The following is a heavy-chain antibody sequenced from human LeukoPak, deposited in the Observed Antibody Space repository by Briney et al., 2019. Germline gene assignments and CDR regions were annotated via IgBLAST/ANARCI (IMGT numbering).Heavy chain of an antibody. CDR3: ARHQPKPSAGKYYFDY. D-gene: IGHD6-13*01. Sequence: WGSLRLSSAASWFTLSNNYMSWGRPAPGEGLGWISIIYNGGNIVYADSVKGRFTISSDDSENTLYLQMINLRGEDTAIYYCARHQPKPSAGKYYFDYWGQGALVTVSS. CDR1: WFTLSNNY. CDR2: IYNGGNI. V-gene: IGHV3-53*01. J-gene: IGHJ4*02.